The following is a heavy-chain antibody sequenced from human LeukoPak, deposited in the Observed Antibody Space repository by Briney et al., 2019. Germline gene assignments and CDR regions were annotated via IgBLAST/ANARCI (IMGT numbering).Heavy chain of an antibody. CDR1: RFTCRRYA. CDR2: ISYDGSNK. D-gene: IGHD5-18*01. CDR3: ARDQGQLWLHYYYGMDV. Sequence: GGSLRLSCAAARFTCRRYAMHWVGEAPGKGLEWVAVISYDGSNKYYADSVKGRFTISRDNSKNTLYLQMNSLRAEDTAVYYCARDQGQLWLHYYYGMDVWGKGTTVTVSS. J-gene: IGHJ6*04. V-gene: IGHV3-30*04.